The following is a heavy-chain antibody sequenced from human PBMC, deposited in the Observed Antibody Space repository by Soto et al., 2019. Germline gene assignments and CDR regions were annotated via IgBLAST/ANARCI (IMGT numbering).Heavy chain of an antibody. CDR2: INHSGST. CDR1: GGSFSGYY. J-gene: IGHJ4*02. D-gene: IGHD2-8*02. V-gene: IGHV4-34*01. Sequence: QVQLQQWGAGLLKPSETLSLTCAVYGGSFSGYYWTWIRQPPGTGLEWIGEINHSGSTNYNPSLKXXGTRSADTAKNQFSLKLTSVTAADTAVYYCARDKITGLFDYWGQGTLVTVSS. CDR3: ARDKITGLFDY.